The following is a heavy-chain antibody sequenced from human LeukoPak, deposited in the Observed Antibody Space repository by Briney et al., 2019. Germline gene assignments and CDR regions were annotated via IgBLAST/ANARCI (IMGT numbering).Heavy chain of an antibody. J-gene: IGHJ4*02. CDR3: ARGAYYFDSSGYFFDY. CDR2: IYYSGST. V-gene: IGHV4-59*01. CDR1: GGSISSYY. D-gene: IGHD3-22*01. Sequence: SETLSLTCTVSGGSISSYYWSWIRQPPGKGLEWIGYIYYSGSTNYNPSLKSRVTISVDTSKNQFSLKLSSVTAADTAVYYCARGAYYFDSSGYFFDYWGQGTLVTVSS.